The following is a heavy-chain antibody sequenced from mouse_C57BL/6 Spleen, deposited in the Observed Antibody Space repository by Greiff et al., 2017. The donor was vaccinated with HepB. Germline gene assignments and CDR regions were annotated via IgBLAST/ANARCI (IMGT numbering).Heavy chain of an antibody. Sequence: VQLQQSGPELVKPGASVKISCKASGYTFTDYYMNWVKQSHGKSLEWIGDINPNNGGTSYNQKFKGKATLTVDKSSSTAYMELRSLTSEDSAVYYWARNGDYSNYGYCDVWGTGTTVTVSS. CDR3: ARNGDYSNYGYCDV. CDR2: INPNNGGT. CDR1: GYTFTDYY. D-gene: IGHD2-5*01. J-gene: IGHJ1*03. V-gene: IGHV1-26*01.